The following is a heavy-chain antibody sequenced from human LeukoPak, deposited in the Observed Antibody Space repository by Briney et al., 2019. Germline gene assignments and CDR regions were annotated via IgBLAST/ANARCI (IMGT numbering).Heavy chain of an antibody. Sequence: GGSLRLSCAASGFTFSTYAMSWVRQAPGKGLQWVSAITGSGGSTYYADSVKGRFTISRDNSNDTVYLQMNTLRAEDTALYYCAKTSSHRIRASFDPWGRGTLVTVSS. CDR3: AKTSSHRIRASFDP. CDR2: ITGSGGST. V-gene: IGHV3-23*01. J-gene: IGHJ2*01. D-gene: IGHD2-15*01. CDR1: GFTFSTYA.